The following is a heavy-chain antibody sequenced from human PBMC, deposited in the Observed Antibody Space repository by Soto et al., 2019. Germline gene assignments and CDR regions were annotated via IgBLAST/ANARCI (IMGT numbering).Heavy chain of an antibody. CDR3: AKSLQDYYDSSGYSTYFDY. J-gene: IGHJ4*02. CDR1: GFTFSSYG. V-gene: IGHV3-30*18. Sequence: QVQLVESGGGVVQPGRSLRLSCAASGFTFSSYGMHWVRQAPGKGLAWVAVISYDGSNKYYADSVKGRFTISRDNSKNTLYLQMNSLRAEDTAVYYCAKSLQDYYDSSGYSTYFDYWDQGTLVIVSS. CDR2: ISYDGSNK. D-gene: IGHD3-22*01.